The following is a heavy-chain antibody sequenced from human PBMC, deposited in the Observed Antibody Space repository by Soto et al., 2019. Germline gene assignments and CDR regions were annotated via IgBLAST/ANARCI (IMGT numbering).Heavy chain of an antibody. CDR3: ARGPCSGGSCYGRHGDYFDY. D-gene: IGHD2-15*01. J-gene: IGHJ4*02. CDR2: INHSGST. CDR1: GGTFSGYY. Sequence: PSETLSLTCAVYGGTFSGYYWSWIRQPPGKGLEWIGEINHSGSTNYNPSLKSRVTISVDTSKNQFSLKLSSVTAADTAVYYCARGPCSGGSCYGRHGDYFDYWGQGTLVTVSS. V-gene: IGHV4-34*01.